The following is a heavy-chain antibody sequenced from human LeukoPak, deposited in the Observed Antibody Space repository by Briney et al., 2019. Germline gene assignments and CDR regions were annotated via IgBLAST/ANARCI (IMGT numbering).Heavy chain of an antibody. Sequence: LSGGSLRLSCVASGFSFGNYDMSWVRQAPGKGLQWVSQISGTGGATWYAGFARDRFTISRDNSKKTLYLQMSGLRVEDTAMYYCVKDPRDTYGTNWFVSWGQGTLLIVSS. D-gene: IGHD2-21*01. CDR2: ISGTGGAT. CDR1: GFSFGNYD. J-gene: IGHJ5*01. V-gene: IGHV3-23*01. CDR3: VKDPRDTYGTNWFVS.